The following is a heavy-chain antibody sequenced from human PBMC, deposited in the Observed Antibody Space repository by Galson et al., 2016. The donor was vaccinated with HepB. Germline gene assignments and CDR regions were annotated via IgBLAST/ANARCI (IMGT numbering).Heavy chain of an antibody. J-gene: IGHJ5*02. D-gene: IGHD3-10*01. CDR1: GFTFSSYG. V-gene: IGHV3-33*01. CDR3: TRIVSTMVRGVTYNWFDP. CDR2: IWYDGSNK. Sequence: SLRLSCAASGFTFSSYGMHWVRQAPGKGLEWVAVIWYDGSNKYYADSVKGRFTISRDNSKNTLYLRMNSLRAEDTAVYYCTRIVSTMVRGVTYNWFDPWGQGTLVTVSS.